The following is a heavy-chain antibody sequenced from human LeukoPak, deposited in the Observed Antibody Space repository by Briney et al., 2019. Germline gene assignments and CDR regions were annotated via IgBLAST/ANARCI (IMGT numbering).Heavy chain of an antibody. V-gene: IGHV1-2*02. CDR1: GYTFTGYY. CDR3: ARDPSYYYDSSGSPRAFDI. J-gene: IGHJ3*02. D-gene: IGHD3-22*01. Sequence: ASVKVSCKASGYTFTGYYMHWVRQAPGQGLEWMGWINPNSGGTNYAQKFQGRVTMTRDTSISTAYMELSRLRSDDTAVYYCARDPSYYYDSSGSPRAFDIWGQGTMVTVSS. CDR2: INPNSGGT.